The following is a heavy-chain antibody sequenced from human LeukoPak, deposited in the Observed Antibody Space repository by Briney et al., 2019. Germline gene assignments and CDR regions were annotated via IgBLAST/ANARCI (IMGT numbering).Heavy chain of an antibody. CDR1: GFTFSSYS. CDR2: ISSSSSTI. V-gene: IGHV3-48*01. CDR3: ARVDSYYYMDV. J-gene: IGHJ6*03. Sequence: GGSLRLSCAASGFTFSSYSMNWVRQAPGKGLEWVSYISSSSSTIYYADSVKGRFTISRDNAKNSLYPQMNSLRAEDTAVYYRARVDSYYYMDVWGKGTTVTVSS.